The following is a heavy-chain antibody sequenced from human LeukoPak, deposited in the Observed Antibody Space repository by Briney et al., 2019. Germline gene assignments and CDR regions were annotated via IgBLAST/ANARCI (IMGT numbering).Heavy chain of an antibody. V-gene: IGHV4-4*07. CDR2: IYTSGST. J-gene: IGHJ5*02. Sequence: PSETLSLTCTVSGGSISSYYWSWIRQPAGKGLEWIGRIYTSGSTNYNPSLKSRVTISVDTSKNQFSLKLSSVTAADTAVYYCARDSMSPDILTGYYFSWFDPWGQGTLVTVSS. CDR1: GGSISSYY. D-gene: IGHD3-9*01. CDR3: ARDSMSPDILTGYYFSWFDP.